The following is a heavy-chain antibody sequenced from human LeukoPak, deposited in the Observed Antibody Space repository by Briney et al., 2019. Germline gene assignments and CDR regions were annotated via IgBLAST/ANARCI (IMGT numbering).Heavy chain of an antibody. CDR1: GYSFTTYW. D-gene: IGHD3-22*01. Sequence: GESLKIPCKGSGYSFTTYWIGWVRQMPGKGLGWMGIIYPGDSDTKYSPSFQGQVTISADKSISTAYLQWSSLKASDTAIYYCARRTYYYSGSGYYYDSWGQGTLVTVSS. J-gene: IGHJ5*01. CDR2: IYPGDSDT. CDR3: ARRTYYYSGSGYYYDS. V-gene: IGHV5-51*01.